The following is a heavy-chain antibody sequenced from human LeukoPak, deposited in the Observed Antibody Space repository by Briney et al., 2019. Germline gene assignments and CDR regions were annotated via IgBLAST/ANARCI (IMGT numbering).Heavy chain of an antibody. V-gene: IGHV3-33*01. Sequence: GGSLRLSCAASGFTFSNYGMHWVRQAPGKGLEWAALIWSDGTNTYYADSVKGRFTISRDNSKNTLYLQMNNLRAEDTAVYFCARDGYYGSSGFYSTYYFDYWGQGTLVTVSS. CDR1: GFTFSNYG. CDR2: IWSDGTNT. J-gene: IGHJ4*02. CDR3: ARDGYYGSSGFYSTYYFDY. D-gene: IGHD3-22*01.